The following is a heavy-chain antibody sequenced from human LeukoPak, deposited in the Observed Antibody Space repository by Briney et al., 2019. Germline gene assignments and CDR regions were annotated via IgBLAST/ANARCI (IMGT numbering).Heavy chain of an antibody. CDR3: ARGSLDDYGGNSARYNWFDA. CDR2: IYYSANT. CDR1: GGSITSHY. J-gene: IGHJ5*02. Sequence: SETLSLTCTVSGGSITSHYWNWIRQSPEKGLEWIGYIYYSANTNHNPSLKSRVTILVDTPKNHFSLRLSSVTAADTAVYYCARGSLDDYGGNSARYNWFDAWGQGILVTVSS. V-gene: IGHV4-59*11. D-gene: IGHD4-23*01.